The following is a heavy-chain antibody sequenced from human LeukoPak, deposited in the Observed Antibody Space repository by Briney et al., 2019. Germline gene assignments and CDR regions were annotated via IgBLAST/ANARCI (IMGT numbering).Heavy chain of an antibody. Sequence: GGSLRLSCAACVFTFSHYTMNWVRQAPGKGGEWVSVISGSGGDTYYADSVKGRFTISRDNSKNTLYLQMNSLRAEDTAVYHCAKGQQSGSYSSSDYWGQGTLVTVSS. CDR2: ISGSGGDT. CDR3: AKGQQSGSYSSSDY. D-gene: IGHD1-26*01. J-gene: IGHJ4*02. V-gene: IGHV3-23*01. CDR1: VFTFSHYT.